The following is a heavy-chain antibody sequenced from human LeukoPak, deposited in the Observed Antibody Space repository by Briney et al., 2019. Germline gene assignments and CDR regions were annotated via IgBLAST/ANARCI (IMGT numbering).Heavy chain of an antibody. V-gene: IGHV5-51*01. CDR1: GYSFTSYW. J-gene: IGHJ5*02. D-gene: IGHD5-24*01. CDR3: ARVEMATIAWFDP. CDR2: IYPGDSDT. Sequence: GESLKISCKGSGYSFTSYWIGWVRQMPGRGLEWMGIIYPGDSDTRYSPSFQGQVTISADKSISTAYLQWSSLKASDTAMYYCARVEMATIAWFDPWGQGTLVTVSS.